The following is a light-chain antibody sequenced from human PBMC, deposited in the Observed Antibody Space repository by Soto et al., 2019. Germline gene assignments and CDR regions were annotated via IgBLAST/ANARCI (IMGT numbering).Light chain of an antibody. CDR1: QSVSNY. CDR2: DAS. J-gene: IGKJ4*01. Sequence: EIVLTQSPATLSLSPGERATLSCRASQSVSNYLACYQPKPGQAPRLLIYDASNRATGIPARFSGSGSGTDFTLTISSLWPEDFAVYYCQQRSNWPLLTFGGGTKVEIK. CDR3: QQRSNWPLLT. V-gene: IGKV3-11*01.